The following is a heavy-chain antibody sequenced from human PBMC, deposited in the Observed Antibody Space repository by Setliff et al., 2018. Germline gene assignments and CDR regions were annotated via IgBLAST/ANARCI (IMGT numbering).Heavy chain of an antibody. CDR1: GGTFRTDG. V-gene: IGHV1-69*06. Sequence: SVKVSCKASGGTFRTDGFSWVRQAPGQGLEWMGRIIPVFRTVNYAQNFQDRVTITADISTTTVFMEMSSLRSDDTAVYYCARDGAYCSGGSCYSFDYWGPGTPVTVSS. J-gene: IGHJ4*02. D-gene: IGHD2-15*01. CDR3: ARDGAYCSGGSCYSFDY. CDR2: IIPVFRTV.